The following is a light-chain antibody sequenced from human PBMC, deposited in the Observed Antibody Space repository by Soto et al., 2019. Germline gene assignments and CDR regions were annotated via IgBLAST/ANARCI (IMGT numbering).Light chain of an antibody. J-gene: IGLJ1*01. CDR1: SSDVGSYNL. CDR3: ISFTSRHIYV. CDR2: EVS. V-gene: IGLV2-14*02. Sequence: QSALTQPASVSGSPGQSITISCIGTSSDVGSYNLVSWYQQHPGKAPKVLIYEVSERPSGVSNRFSGSKSGNTASLTISGLQTEDEADYYCISFTSRHIYVFGTGTKLTVL.